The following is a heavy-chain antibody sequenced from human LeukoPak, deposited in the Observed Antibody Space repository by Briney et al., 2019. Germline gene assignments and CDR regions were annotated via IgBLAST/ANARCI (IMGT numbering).Heavy chain of an antibody. D-gene: IGHD3-22*01. CDR1: GYSISSGYY. CDR2: MFRSGST. J-gene: IGHJ4*02. CDR3: ARDHASDSSGFGLDN. V-gene: IGHV4-38-2*02. Sequence: PSETLSLTCTVSGYSISSGYYWGWIRQPPGKGLEWIGSMFRSGSTYYNPSLKSRITISLDTSKNQFSLHLSSVTAADTAVYYCARDHASDSSGFGLDNWGQGTLVTVSS.